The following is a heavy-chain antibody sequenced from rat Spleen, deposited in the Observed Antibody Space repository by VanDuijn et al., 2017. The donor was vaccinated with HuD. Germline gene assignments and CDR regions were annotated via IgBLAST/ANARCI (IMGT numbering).Heavy chain of an antibody. CDR3: TTGVY. J-gene: IGHJ2*01. Sequence: EVQLVESGGGLVHPGRSLKLSCVTSGFTFNYYWMTWIRQAPGKGLEWVASISPTGGITNYRDSVKGRFTISRDNAKSTLFLQMDSLRSEDTATYYCTTGVYWGQGVVVTVSS. CDR1: GFTFNYYW. CDR2: ISPTGGIT. V-gene: IGHV5-31*01.